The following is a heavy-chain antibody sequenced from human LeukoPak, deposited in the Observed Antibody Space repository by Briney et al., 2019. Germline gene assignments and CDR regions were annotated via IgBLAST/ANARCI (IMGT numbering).Heavy chain of an antibody. D-gene: IGHD3-16*01. Sequence: GGSLRLSCVASGFTFSNYGMSWVRQAPGKGLEWVSRISFSGANTYYADSVKGRFTISRDKAKNTLYLQMNSLRDEDTAVYYCAKCVYDYAEYVDYWVQAALVTVSS. J-gene: IGHJ4*02. CDR1: GFTFSNYG. CDR3: AKCVYDYAEYVDY. V-gene: IGHV3-23*01. CDR2: ISFSGANT.